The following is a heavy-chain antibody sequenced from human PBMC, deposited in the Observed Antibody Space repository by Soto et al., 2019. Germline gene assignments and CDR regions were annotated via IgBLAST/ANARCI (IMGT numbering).Heavy chain of an antibody. V-gene: IGHV3-48*02. D-gene: IGHD2-2*01. CDR1: GFPFSTYS. CDR3: ARAPQLVAPAATGFDS. J-gene: IGHJ4*02. CDR2: ISASTLTT. Sequence: EVELVESGGGLVQPGGSLRLSCAASGFPFSTYSMSWVRQAPGKGLEWLSYISASTLTTFYADSVKGRFTISRDTAQNSLYLHMNSLTYEDTAVYYCARAPQLVAPAATGFDSWGQGTLVTVSS.